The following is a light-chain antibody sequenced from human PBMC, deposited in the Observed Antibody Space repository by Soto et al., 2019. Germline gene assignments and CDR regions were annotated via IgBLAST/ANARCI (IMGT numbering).Light chain of an antibody. Sequence: EIVMTQSPATLSVSPGERVTLSCRASQSVSNNLAWYQQKPGQAPRLLIYGATATATGIPARFSGSGSGTDFTHTISSLQSEDFAVYSCQQHNDWPLTFGGGTKVEIK. CDR1: QSVSNN. CDR2: GAT. CDR3: QQHNDWPLT. J-gene: IGKJ4*01. V-gene: IGKV3-15*01.